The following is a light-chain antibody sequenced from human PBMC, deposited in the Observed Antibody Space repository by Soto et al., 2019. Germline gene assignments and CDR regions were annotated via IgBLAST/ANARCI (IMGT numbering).Light chain of an antibody. CDR2: EVS. Sequence: QSALTQPASVSGSPGQSITISCTGTISDVGGYNFVSWYQQHPGKAPKLMIYEVSNRTSGVSNRFSASKSGNTASLTSSGLQAEDEADYYCSSYTTSSTGVFGGGTKLPVL. CDR3: SSYTTSSTGV. CDR1: ISDVGGYNF. V-gene: IGLV2-14*01. J-gene: IGLJ3*02.